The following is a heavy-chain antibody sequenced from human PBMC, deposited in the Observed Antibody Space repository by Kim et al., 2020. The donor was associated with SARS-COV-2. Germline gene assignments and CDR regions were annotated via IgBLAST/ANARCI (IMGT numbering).Heavy chain of an antibody. CDR3: AGSIAAAGTSYYYYYGMDV. V-gene: IGHV1-69*13. CDR2: IIPIFGTA. Sequence: SVKVSCKASGGTFSSYAISWVRQAPGQGLEWMGGIIPIFGTANYAQKFQGRVTITADESTSTAYMELSSLRSEDTAVYYCAGSIAAAGTSYYYYYGMDVWGQGTTVTVSS. J-gene: IGHJ6*02. CDR1: GGTFSSYA. D-gene: IGHD6-13*01.